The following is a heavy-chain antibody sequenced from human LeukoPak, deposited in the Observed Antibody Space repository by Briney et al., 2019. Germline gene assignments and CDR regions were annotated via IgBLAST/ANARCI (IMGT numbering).Heavy chain of an antibody. J-gene: IGHJ6*03. Sequence: SETLSLTCTVSGGSISSSSYYWGWIRQPPGKGLEWIGSIYYSGSTYYNPSLKSRVTISVDTSKNQFSLKLSSVTAADTAVYYCAAGGTITGTSDYYYYMDVWGKGTTVTISS. V-gene: IGHV4-39*01. D-gene: IGHD1-20*01. CDR3: AAGGTITGTSDYYYYMDV. CDR1: GGSISSSSYY. CDR2: IYYSGST.